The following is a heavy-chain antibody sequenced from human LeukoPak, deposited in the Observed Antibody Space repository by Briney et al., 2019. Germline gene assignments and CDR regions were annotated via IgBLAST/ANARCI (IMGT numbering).Heavy chain of an antibody. Sequence: PGGSLRLSCAASGFTFSSNSMNWVRQAPGKGLEWVSYISSSSSTIYYADSVKGRFTISRDNAKNSLYLQMNSLRAEDTAVYYCARGSGSYSFNPLGFDPWGQGTLVTVSS. D-gene: IGHD1-26*01. CDR3: ARGSGSYSFNPLGFDP. CDR1: GFTFSSNS. V-gene: IGHV3-48*01. CDR2: ISSSSSTI. J-gene: IGHJ5*02.